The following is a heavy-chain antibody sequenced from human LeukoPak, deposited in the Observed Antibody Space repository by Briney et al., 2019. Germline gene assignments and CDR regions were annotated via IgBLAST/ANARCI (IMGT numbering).Heavy chain of an antibody. CDR2: TSYDGSNE. CDR3: AKDQGYTYGHSFDY. J-gene: IGHJ4*02. V-gene: IGHV3-30*18. D-gene: IGHD5-18*01. CDR1: GFTFGSYG. Sequence: GGSLRLSCEASGFTFGSYGMHWVRQAPGKGLEWVALTSYDGSNEYYGDSVKGRFTISRDNSKSTLYLQMNSLRAEDTAVYYCAKDQGYTYGHSFDYWGQGTLVTVSS.